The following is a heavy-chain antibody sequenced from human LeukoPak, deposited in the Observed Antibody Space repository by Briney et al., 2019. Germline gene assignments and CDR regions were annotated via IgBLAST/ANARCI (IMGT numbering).Heavy chain of an antibody. CDR3: AKDPLRARPSEYFQH. V-gene: IGHV3-30*02. CDR1: GFTFSSYG. Sequence: PGGSLRLSCAASGFTFSSYGMHWVRQAPGKGLEWVAFIRYDESNKYYADSVKGRFTISRDNAKNSLYLQMNSLRAEDTAVYYCAKDPLRARPSEYFQHWGQGTLVTVSS. CDR2: IRYDESNK. D-gene: IGHD6-6*01. J-gene: IGHJ1*01.